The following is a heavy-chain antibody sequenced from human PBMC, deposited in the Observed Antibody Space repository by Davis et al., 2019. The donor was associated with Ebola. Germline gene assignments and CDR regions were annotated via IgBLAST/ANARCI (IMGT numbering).Heavy chain of an antibody. CDR2: INPNSGGT. CDR1: GYTFTGYY. V-gene: IGHV1-2*02. D-gene: IGHD3-3*01. CDR3: ARDCRDFWSGYYTGEVPYYFDY. J-gene: IGHJ4*02. Sequence: ASVKVSCKASGYTFTGYYMHWVRQAPGQGLEWMGWINPNSGGTNYAQKFQGRVTMTRDTSISTAYMELSRLRSDDTAVYYCARDCRDFWSGYYTGEVPYYFDYWGQGTLVTVSS.